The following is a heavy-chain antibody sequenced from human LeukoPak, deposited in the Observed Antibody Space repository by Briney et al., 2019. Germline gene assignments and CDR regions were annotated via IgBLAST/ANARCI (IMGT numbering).Heavy chain of an antibody. D-gene: IGHD6-19*01. Sequence: SETLSLTCTVSGGSISSYYWSWIRQPPGKGLEWIGYTYYSGSTNYNPSLKSRVTISVDTSKNQFSLKLSSVTAADTAVYYCAKSGWYSNWFDPWGQGTLVTVSS. CDR2: TYYSGST. J-gene: IGHJ5*02. CDR3: AKSGWYSNWFDP. V-gene: IGHV4-59*08. CDR1: GGSISSYY.